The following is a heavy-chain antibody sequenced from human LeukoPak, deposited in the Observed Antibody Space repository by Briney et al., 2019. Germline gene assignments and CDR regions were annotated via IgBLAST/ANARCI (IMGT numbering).Heavy chain of an antibody. Sequence: SETLSLTCTVSGGSISSSSYYWGWIRQPPGKGLEWIGSIYYSGSTYYNPSLKSRVTISVDTSKNQFSLKLSSVTAADTAVYYCARSARMVRGQLLDYWGQGTLVTVSS. CDR1: GGSISSSSYY. V-gene: IGHV4-39*01. CDR3: ARSARMVRGQLLDY. D-gene: IGHD3-10*01. CDR2: IYYSGST. J-gene: IGHJ4*02.